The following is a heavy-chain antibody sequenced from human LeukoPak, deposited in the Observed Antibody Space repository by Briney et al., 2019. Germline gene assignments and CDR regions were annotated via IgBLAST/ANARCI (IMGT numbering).Heavy chain of an antibody. D-gene: IGHD3-22*01. CDR1: GYNFTDYF. V-gene: IGHV1-2*02. CDR3: ARIWGNDNSGYYLNCFDP. J-gene: IGHJ5*02. CDR2: INPKSGAT. Sequence: ASVKVSCKASGYNFTDYFVHWVRQAPEQGLEWMGWINPKSGATNSAQKFQGRVAMTRDTSISTVYMELSRLTSDDTAVYYCARIWGNDNSGYYLNCFDPWGQGTLVTVSS.